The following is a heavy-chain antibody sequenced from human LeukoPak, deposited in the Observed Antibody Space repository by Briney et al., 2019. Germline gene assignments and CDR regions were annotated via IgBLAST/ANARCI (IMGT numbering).Heavy chain of an antibody. CDR3: ASSTQISKCADY. Sequence: GGSLRLSCAASGFTFRTSWMHWVRQAPGKGLVWVSRINSDGSTTNYADSVKGRFTISRDNAKSTLYLQMNGLRAEDTAVYYCASSTQISKCADYWGQGALVTVSS. CDR1: GFTFRTSW. D-gene: IGHD3-3*01. CDR2: INSDGSTT. J-gene: IGHJ4*02. V-gene: IGHV3-74*01.